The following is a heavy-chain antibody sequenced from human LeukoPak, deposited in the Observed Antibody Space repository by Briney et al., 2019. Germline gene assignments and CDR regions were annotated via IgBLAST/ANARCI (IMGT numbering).Heavy chain of an antibody. CDR2: IRYGGSNK. CDR3: AKDPHSYDSSGYYPDY. CDR1: GFTFSSYG. D-gene: IGHD3-22*01. Sequence: GGSLRLSCAASGFTFSSYGMHWVRQAPGKGLEWVAFIRYGGSNKYYADSVKGRFTISRDNSKNTLYLQMNSLRAEDTAVYYCAKDPHSYDSSGYYPDYWGQGTLVTVSS. J-gene: IGHJ4*02. V-gene: IGHV3-30*02.